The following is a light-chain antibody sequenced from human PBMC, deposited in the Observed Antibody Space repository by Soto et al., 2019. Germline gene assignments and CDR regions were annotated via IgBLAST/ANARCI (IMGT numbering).Light chain of an antibody. CDR3: QQRSNWPLT. Sequence: EIVLTQSPATLSLSPGERATLSCRASPSVSSSLAWYQQKPGQAPRLLIYDASNRATGIPARFSGSGSGTDFTLTISSLEPEDFAVYYCQQRSNWPLTFGQGTKVEIK. J-gene: IGKJ1*01. CDR2: DAS. CDR1: PSVSSS. V-gene: IGKV3-11*01.